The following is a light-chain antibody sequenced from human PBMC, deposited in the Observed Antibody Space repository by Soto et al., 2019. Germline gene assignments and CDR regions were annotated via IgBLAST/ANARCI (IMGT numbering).Light chain of an antibody. CDR1: QSISSY. CDR2: AAS. Sequence: DIQMTQSPSSLSASVGDRVTITCRASQSISSYLNWYQQKPGKAPDLLIYAASSLESGVPSRFSGSGSGTEFTLTITSLQPEDFATYYCQQLKSSPLTFGGGTKVDIK. V-gene: IGKV1-39*01. CDR3: QQLKSSPLT. J-gene: IGKJ4*01.